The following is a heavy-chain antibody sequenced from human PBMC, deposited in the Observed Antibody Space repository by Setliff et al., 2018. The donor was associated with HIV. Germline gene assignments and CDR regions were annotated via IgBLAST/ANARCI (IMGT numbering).Heavy chain of an antibody. Sequence: GASVKVSCKASGYTFTGYFIHCLRQAPGQGLQWMGRINPKTGDTDYAQNFQGRVTLTTDTSINTAYMELHRLTSDDTAMYYCVRQYTRSGTCDFLDYWGQGALVTVSS. J-gene: IGHJ4*02. D-gene: IGHD2-15*01. CDR2: INPKTGDT. CDR1: GYTFTGYF. CDR3: VRQYTRSGTCDFLDY. V-gene: IGHV1-2*06.